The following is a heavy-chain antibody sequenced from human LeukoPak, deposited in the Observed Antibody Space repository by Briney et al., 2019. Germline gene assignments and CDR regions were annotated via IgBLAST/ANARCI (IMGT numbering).Heavy chain of an antibody. V-gene: IGHV3-30-3*01. D-gene: IGHD2-2*01. CDR1: GFTFSSYA. CDR3: TRDPLGDIVVVPAAMGAFDI. CDR2: ISYDGSNK. Sequence: PGGSVRLSCAASGFTFSSYAMHWVRQAPGKRLEWVAVISYDGSNKYYADSVKGRFTISRDNSKNTLYLQMNSLRAEDTAVYYCTRDPLGDIVVVPAAMGAFDIWGQGTMVTVSS. J-gene: IGHJ3*02.